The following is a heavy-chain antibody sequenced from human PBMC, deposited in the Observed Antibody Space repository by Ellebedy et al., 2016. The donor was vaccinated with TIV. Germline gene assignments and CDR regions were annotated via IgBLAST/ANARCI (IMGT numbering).Heavy chain of an antibody. CDR3: ARYSGTSSLDY. CDR2: LYPGDSEA. CDR1: GYSFMSYW. Sequence: GESLKISXNISGYSFMSYWVAWVRQRPGKGLEWMGLLYPGDSEARYSPSFQGQVTITADKSTTTAYLQWTTLKASDTAMYYCARYSGTSSLDYWGQGTLVSVSS. V-gene: IGHV5-51*01. D-gene: IGHD1-26*01. J-gene: IGHJ4*02.